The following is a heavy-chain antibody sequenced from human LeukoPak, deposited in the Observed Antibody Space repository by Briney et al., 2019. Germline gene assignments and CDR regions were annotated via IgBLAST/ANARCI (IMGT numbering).Heavy chain of an antibody. CDR2: INWNSDNI. Sequence: GGSLRLSCAASGFTFDDYAMHWVRQAPGKGLEWVSGINWNSDNIGYADSVRGRFTISRDNSKNSLYLQMNSLTADDTAFYYCTRDTDYGSATNYFDHWGQGTLVSVSS. J-gene: IGHJ4*02. CDR3: TRDTDYGSATNYFDH. CDR1: GFTFDDYA. D-gene: IGHD3-10*01. V-gene: IGHV3-9*01.